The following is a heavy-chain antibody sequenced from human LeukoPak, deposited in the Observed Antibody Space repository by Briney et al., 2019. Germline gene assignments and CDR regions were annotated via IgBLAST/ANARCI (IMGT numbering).Heavy chain of an antibody. J-gene: IGHJ5*02. CDR2: ISGSGGST. D-gene: IGHD2-2*01. CDR1: GFTVSANY. Sequence: GESLRFSCAASGFTVSANYMSWLRQAPGKGLEWVSAISGSGGSTYYADSVKGRFTISRDNSKNTLYLQMNSLRAEDTAVYYCAKDQVGYCSSTSCSGWFDPWGQGTLATVSS. V-gene: IGHV3-23*01. CDR3: AKDQVGYCSSTSCSGWFDP.